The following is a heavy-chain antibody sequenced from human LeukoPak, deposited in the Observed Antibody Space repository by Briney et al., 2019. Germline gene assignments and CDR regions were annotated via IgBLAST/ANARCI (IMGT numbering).Heavy chain of an antibody. CDR1: GFTFSSYA. CDR2: ISGSGGST. V-gene: IGHV3-23*01. Sequence: GGSLRLSCAASGFTFSSYAMSWVRQAPGKGLEWVSAISGSGGSTYYADSVKGRFTISGDNSKNTLYLQMNSLRAEDTAVYYCAKDLPDTDPYCGGDCYLDYWGQGTLVTVSS. J-gene: IGHJ4*02. D-gene: IGHD2-21*02. CDR3: AKDLPDTDPYCGGDCYLDY.